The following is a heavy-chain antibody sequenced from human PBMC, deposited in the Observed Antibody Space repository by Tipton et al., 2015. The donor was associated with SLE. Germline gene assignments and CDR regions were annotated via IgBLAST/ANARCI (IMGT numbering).Heavy chain of an antibody. CDR2: IYTSGST. Sequence: TLSLTCTVSGGSISSYYWSWIRQPPGKGLEWIGYIYTSGSTNYNPSLKSRVTISVDTSKNQFSLKLRSVTAADTAVYYCARHVRVEPHDAFDIWGQGTMVTVSS. CDR1: GGSISSYY. D-gene: IGHD3-10*02. J-gene: IGHJ3*02. V-gene: IGHV4-4*08. CDR3: ARHVRVEPHDAFDI.